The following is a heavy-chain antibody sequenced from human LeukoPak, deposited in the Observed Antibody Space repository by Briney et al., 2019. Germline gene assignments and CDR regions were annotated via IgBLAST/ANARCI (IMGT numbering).Heavy chain of an antibody. CDR3: AKGEYYGSGTIRDLYYFDY. V-gene: IGHV3-23*01. D-gene: IGHD3-10*01. CDR2: ISGSGGST. CDR1: GFTFSSYA. J-gene: IGHJ4*02. Sequence: GGSLRLSCAASGFTFSSYAMSWVRQAPGKGLEWVSAISGSGGSTYYADSVKGRFTISRDNSKNTLYLHTNSLGGEDTAVYYCAKGEYYGSGTIRDLYYFDYWGQGTLVTVSS.